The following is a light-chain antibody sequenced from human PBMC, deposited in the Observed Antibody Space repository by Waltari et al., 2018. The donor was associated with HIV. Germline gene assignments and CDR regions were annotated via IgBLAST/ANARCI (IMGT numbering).Light chain of an antibody. V-gene: IGKV1-13*02. CDR1: QGIAHA. J-gene: IGKJ4*01. CDR3: QQFNSYPNT. Sequence: AIQLTQSPSSLSASVGDRVTLTCRASQGIAHALAWYQQKPGKPPKVLNFDASNLEGGVSSRFSGSGSGTEFTLTSNSLQPEDFATYFCQQFNSYPNTFGGGTKVEIK. CDR2: DAS.